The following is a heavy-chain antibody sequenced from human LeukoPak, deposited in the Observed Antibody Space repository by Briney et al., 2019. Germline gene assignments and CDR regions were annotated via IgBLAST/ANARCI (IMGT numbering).Heavy chain of an antibody. CDR2: ISGSGGST. CDR3: AKVVIAELGAYYFDY. Sequence: GGSLRLSCAASGFTFSSYAMSWVRQAPGKGLEWVSAISGSGGSTYYADSVKGRFTISGDNSKNTLYLQMNSLRAEDTAVYYCAKVVIAELGAYYFDYWGQGTLVTVFS. J-gene: IGHJ4*01. D-gene: IGHD3-10*01. CDR1: GFTFSSYA. V-gene: IGHV3-23*01.